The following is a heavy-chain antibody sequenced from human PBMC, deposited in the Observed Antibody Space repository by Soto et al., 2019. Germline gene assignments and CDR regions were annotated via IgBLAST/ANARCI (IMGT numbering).Heavy chain of an antibody. CDR1: GGSVNSNSYY. Sequence: QVQLQESGPGLVKPSETLSLTCSVSGGSVNSNSYYWSWIRQPPGKGLEWIGYIYYSGTTNHNPSXXXRVLISMDTSXXQXSXXLSSVTAADTAVYYCARSEYEYARGSYRQKNWFDPWGQGTLVTVSS. V-gene: IGHV4-61*01. D-gene: IGHD3-16*02. CDR3: ARSEYEYARGSYRQKNWFDP. J-gene: IGHJ5*02. CDR2: IYYSGTT.